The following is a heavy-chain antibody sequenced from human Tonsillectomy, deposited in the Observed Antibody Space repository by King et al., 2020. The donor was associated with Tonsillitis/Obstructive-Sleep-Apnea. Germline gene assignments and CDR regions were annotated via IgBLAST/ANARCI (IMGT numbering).Heavy chain of an antibody. CDR2: ITPMVDIT. J-gene: IGHJ5*02. CDR3: AREHSGRVSWGYNWFYP. V-gene: IGHV1-69*09. D-gene: IGHD1-26*01. Sequence: QLVQSGAEVKKPGSSVKVSCKASGGTFSNYPISWVRQAPGQGLEWMGRITPMVDITHYARRFQGRVTITADKTTSTAYMERSSLRPEDRAVYYCAREHSGRVSWGYNWFYPWGQGTLVTVSS. CDR1: GGTFSNYP.